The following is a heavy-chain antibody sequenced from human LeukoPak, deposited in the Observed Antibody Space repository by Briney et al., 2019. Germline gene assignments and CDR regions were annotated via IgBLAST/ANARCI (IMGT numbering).Heavy chain of an antibody. CDR2: VDPEDGET. J-gene: IGHJ2*01. D-gene: IGHD6-13*01. CDR1: GYTFTDYY. CDR3: ARDRRYSSSWLSDWYFDL. V-gene: IGHV1-69-2*01. Sequence: GATVKISCKASGYTFTDYYMHWVQQAPGKGLEWMGRVDPEDGETIYAEKFQGRVTITADTSTDTAYMELSSLRSEDTAVYYCARDRRYSSSWLSDWYFDLWGRGTLVTVSS.